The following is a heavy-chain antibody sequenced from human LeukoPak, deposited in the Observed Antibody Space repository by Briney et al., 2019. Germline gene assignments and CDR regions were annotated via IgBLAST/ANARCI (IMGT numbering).Heavy chain of an antibody. CDR1: DGSITNYD. V-gene: IGHV4-59*01. Sequence: PSETLSLTCTVSDGSITNYDWSWVRQPPGKGLEFIGHVHYSGTANYNPSLRSRVTISVDTSKNQFSLKLSSVTAADTAVYYCARGPAMVRGIDIWGQGTMVTVSS. CDR2: VHYSGTA. J-gene: IGHJ3*02. D-gene: IGHD3-10*01. CDR3: ARGPAMVRGIDI.